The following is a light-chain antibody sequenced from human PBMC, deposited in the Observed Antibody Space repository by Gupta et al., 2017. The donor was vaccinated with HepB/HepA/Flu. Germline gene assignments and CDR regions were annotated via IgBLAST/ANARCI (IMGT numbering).Light chain of an antibody. J-gene: IGKJ2*01. CDR3: QQENTSPST. CDR1: QTVGIW. Sequence: DVQMTQSPSTLSVSVGDRVTITCRASQTVGIWLAWYQQKPRKAPKLVIYETSKLQSGVPARFSGSGSGTEFTLTISSLQPDDFATYYCQQENTSPSTFGQGTKLEIK. V-gene: IGKV1-5*03. CDR2: ETS.